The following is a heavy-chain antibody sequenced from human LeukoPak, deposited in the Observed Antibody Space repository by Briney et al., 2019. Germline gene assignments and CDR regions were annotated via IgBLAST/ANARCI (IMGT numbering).Heavy chain of an antibody. D-gene: IGHD1-26*01. CDR2: IWPDGSDK. V-gene: IGHV3-30-3*01. CDR3: VREGGEVNKSGPDS. J-gene: IGHJ4*02. Sequence: GGSLRVSCAASEFVFRKYVMHWVRQPPGKGLEWVAVIWPDGSDKYYVDSVKGRFIISRDNTENTLYLEMNSLRLEDTAVYYCVREGGEVNKSGPDSWGRGTLVTVSS. CDR1: EFVFRKYV.